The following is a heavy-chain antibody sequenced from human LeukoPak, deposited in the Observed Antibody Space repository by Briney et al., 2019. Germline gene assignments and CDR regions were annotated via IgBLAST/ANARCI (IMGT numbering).Heavy chain of an antibody. CDR1: GYTFRSYA. D-gene: IGHD2-2*01. CDR3: ARSDCSSTSCYPVNWFDP. Sequence: SVKVSCKASGYTFRSYAISWVRQAPGQGLEWMGGIIPIFGTANYAQKFQGRVTITADKSTSTAYMELSSLRSEDTAVYYCARSDCSSTSCYPVNWFDPWGQGTLVTVSS. CDR2: IIPIFGTA. V-gene: IGHV1-69*06. J-gene: IGHJ5*02.